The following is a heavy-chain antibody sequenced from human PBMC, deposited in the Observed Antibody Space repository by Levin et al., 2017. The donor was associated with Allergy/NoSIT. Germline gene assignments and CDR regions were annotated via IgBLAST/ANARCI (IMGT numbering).Heavy chain of an antibody. Sequence: GESLKISCKGSGYTFTSHWIGWVRQMPGKGLEWMGIIYPSDSDTRYSPSFQGQVTISADKSISTAYLQWSSLKASDPAIYYSAGHGKTSLRFDAFDIWGQGTMVTVSS. CDR3: AGHGKTSLRFDAFDI. J-gene: IGHJ3*02. CDR2: IYPSDSDT. CDR1: GYTFTSHW. V-gene: IGHV5-51*01.